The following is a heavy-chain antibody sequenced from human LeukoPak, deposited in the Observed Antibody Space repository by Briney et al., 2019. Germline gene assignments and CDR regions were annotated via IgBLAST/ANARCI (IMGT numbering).Heavy chain of an antibody. CDR1: GYSISSGYY. CDR2: ICHSGST. CDR3: ARSNGSGWPNWFDP. Sequence: SETLSLTCAVSGYSISSGYYWGWIRQPPGKGLEWIGSICHSGSTYYNPSLKSRVTISVDTSKNQFSLKLSSVTAADTAVYYCARSNGSGWPNWFDPWGQGTLVTVSS. V-gene: IGHV4-38-2*01. D-gene: IGHD6-19*01. J-gene: IGHJ5*02.